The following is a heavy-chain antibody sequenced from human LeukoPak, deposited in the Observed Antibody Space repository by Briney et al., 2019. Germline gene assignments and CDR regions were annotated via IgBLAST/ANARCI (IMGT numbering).Heavy chain of an antibody. D-gene: IGHD1-26*01. CDR3: AKAVVGAAYFDY. J-gene: IGHJ4*02. CDR1: GFTFSSYW. CDR2: ISGSGGST. Sequence: PGGSLRLSCAASGFTFSSYWMHWVRQAPGKGLVWVLAISGSGGSTYYADSVKGRFTISRDNSKNTLYLQMNSLRAEDTAVYYCAKAVVGAAYFDYWGQGTLVTVSS. V-gene: IGHV3-23*01.